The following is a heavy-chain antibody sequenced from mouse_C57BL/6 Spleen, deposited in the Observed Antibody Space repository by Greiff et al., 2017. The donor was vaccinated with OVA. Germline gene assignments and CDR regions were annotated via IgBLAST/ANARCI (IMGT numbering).Heavy chain of an antibody. V-gene: IGHV5-6*01. CDR2: ISRGSSYT. Sequence: EVLLVESGGDLVKPGGSLKLSCAASGFTFSSYGMSWVRQTPDQRLEWVATISRGSSYTYYPDSVKGRFTISRDKAKNTLYLQMSSRKSEDTAMYYCARPPGLDYWGQGTTLTVSS. J-gene: IGHJ2*01. CDR1: GFTFSSYG. CDR3: ARPPGLDY.